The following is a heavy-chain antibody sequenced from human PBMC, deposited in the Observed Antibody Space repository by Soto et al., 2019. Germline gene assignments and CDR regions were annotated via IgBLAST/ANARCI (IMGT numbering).Heavy chain of an antibody. Sequence: GGSLRLSCAASGFTFDDYAMHWVRQAPAKGLEWVSGISWNSGSIGYADSVKGRFTISRDNAKNSLYLQMNSLRAEDTALYYCARGPYDFWSGELDYWGQGTLVTVSS. D-gene: IGHD3-3*01. J-gene: IGHJ4*02. CDR3: ARGPYDFWSGELDY. CDR1: GFTFDDYA. V-gene: IGHV3-9*01. CDR2: ISWNSGSI.